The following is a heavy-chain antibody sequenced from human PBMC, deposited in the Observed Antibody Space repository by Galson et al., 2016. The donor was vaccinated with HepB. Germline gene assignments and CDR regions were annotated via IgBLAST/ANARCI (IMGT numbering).Heavy chain of an antibody. CDR1: GFTFTSSA. V-gene: IGHV1-58*01. Sequence: SVKVSCKASGFTFTSSAVQWVRRARGQRLEWIGWIVVGSGNTNYAQKFQERVTITRDMSTSTAYMELSSLRSEDTAVYYCAADPAYCSGGSCYSRPYYYDGDAFDIWGQGTMVTVSS. CDR3: AADPAYCSGGSCYSRPYYYDGDAFDI. CDR2: IVVGSGNT. D-gene: IGHD2-15*01. J-gene: IGHJ3*02.